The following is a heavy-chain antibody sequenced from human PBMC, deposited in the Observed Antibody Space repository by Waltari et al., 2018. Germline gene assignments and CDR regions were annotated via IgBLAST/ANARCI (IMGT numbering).Heavy chain of an antibody. J-gene: IGHJ4*02. V-gene: IGHV1-8*01. CDR3: ARGEVYCSSTSCYYFDY. Sequence: QVQLVQSGAEVKKPGASVKVSCKASGYTFTSYDINWVRQATGQGLEWMGWMNPNSGNTSYAQKFQGRVTMTRNTSISTAYMDLSSLRSEDTAVYYCARGEVYCSSTSCYYFDYWGQGTLVTVSS. CDR2: MNPNSGNT. D-gene: IGHD2-2*01. CDR1: GYTFTSYD.